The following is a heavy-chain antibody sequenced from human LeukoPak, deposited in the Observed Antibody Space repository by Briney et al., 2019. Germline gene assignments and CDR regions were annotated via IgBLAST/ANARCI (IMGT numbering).Heavy chain of an antibody. J-gene: IGHJ6*04. D-gene: IGHD2-15*01. CDR2: VYSGTT. CDR1: GGSFSSSSYY. V-gene: IGHV4-39*01. Sequence: PSETLSLTRTVSGGSFSSSSYYWGWIRQPPGKGLEWIGSVYSGTTYHNPSLKSRVAISVDTSKNQFSLKLSSVTAADTAVYYCARHHSNTLVWGKGTTVTVSS. CDR3: ARHHSNTLV.